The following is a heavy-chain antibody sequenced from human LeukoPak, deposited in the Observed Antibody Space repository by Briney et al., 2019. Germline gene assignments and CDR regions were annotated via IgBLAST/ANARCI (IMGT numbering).Heavy chain of an antibody. J-gene: IGHJ5*02. CDR2: IYHSGST. CDR3: ARVYGSLSGRFDP. V-gene: IGHV4-38-2*02. D-gene: IGHD3-10*01. Sequence: NPSETLSLTCTVSGYSISSGYYWGWIRQPPGKGLEWIGSIYHSGSTYYNPSLKSRVTISVDRSKNQFSLKLSSVTAADTAVYYCARVYGSLSGRFDPWGQGTLVTVSS. CDR1: GYSISSGYY.